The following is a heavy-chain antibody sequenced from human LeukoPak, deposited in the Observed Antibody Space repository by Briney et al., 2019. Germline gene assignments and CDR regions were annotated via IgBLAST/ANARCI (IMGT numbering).Heavy chain of an antibody. CDR3: ARSRAETVPVWGSYRHHDAFDI. J-gene: IGHJ3*02. Sequence: GESLKISCKGSGYSFTNYWIGWVRQMPGKGLEWMGIIYPGDSDTTYKPSFQGQVTISADKSISTAYLQWSSLKASDTAMYYCARSRAETVPVWGSYRHHDAFDIWGQGTMVNVSS. CDR1: GYSFTNYW. CDR2: IYPGDSDT. D-gene: IGHD3-16*02. V-gene: IGHV5-51*01.